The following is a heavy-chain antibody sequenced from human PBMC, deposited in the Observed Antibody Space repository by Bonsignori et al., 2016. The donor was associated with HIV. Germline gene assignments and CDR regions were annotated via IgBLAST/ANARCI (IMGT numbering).Heavy chain of an antibody. CDR3: ARDLAPFRGGRFDP. J-gene: IGHJ5*02. CDR1: GDSISNYY. CDR2: LSTNGNT. V-gene: IGHV4-4*07. Sequence: QVQLQESGPGLVKPSETLSLTCTVSGDSISNYYWTWIRQPAGKGLEWIGRLSTNGNTNYNPTFRSRVTMSIDTSNNTFSLKLSSVTAADTAVYSCARDLAPFRGGRFDPWGQGTLVTVSS. D-gene: IGHD3-16*01.